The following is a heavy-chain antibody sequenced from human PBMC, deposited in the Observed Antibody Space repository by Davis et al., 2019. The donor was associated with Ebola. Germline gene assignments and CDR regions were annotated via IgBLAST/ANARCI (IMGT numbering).Heavy chain of an antibody. CDR2: VSYSGDT. CDR3: ARSDYGSRSYPFAP. CDR1: GGSVGNNY. V-gene: IGHV4-59*02. D-gene: IGHD3-10*01. J-gene: IGHJ5*02. Sequence: PSETLSLTCAVSGGSVGNNYWNWIRQPPGKGLEWVAYVSYSGDTSYNPSLKSRVTISLDTSSNHFSLKLRAVTAADTAVYYCARSDYGSRSYPFAPWGQGILVSVSS.